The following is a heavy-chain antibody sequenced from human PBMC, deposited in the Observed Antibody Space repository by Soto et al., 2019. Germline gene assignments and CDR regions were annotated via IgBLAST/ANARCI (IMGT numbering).Heavy chain of an antibody. V-gene: IGHV4-30-2*06. CDR3: ARVGVVTGYYYYYYGMDV. J-gene: IGHJ6*02. D-gene: IGHD3-22*01. Sequence: SETLSLTCTVSGGSINSAGHSWGWVRQSPGKGLEWIGYSYHSGSSYYNPSLQSRVTISVDRSKNQFSLKLSSVTAADTAVYYCARVGVVTGYYYYYYGMDVWGQGTTVTVSS. CDR1: GGSINSAGHS. CDR2: SYHSGSS.